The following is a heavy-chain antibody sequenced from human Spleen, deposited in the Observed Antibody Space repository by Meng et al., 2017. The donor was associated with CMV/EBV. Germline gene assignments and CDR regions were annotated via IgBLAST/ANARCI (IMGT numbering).Heavy chain of an antibody. CDR1: GGSISRHY. Sequence: SETLSLTCTVSGGSISRHYWNWIRQPPGKGLEWIGYIYYSGSTNYNPSLKSRVTISVDTSKNQFSLKLSSVTAADTAVYYCARVSVGATHFDYWGQGTLVTVSS. D-gene: IGHD1-26*01. J-gene: IGHJ4*02. CDR2: IYYSGST. V-gene: IGHV4-59*11. CDR3: ARVSVGATHFDY.